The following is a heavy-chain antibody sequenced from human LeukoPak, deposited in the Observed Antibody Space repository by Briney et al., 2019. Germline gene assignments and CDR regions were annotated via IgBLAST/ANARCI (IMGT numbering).Heavy chain of an antibody. CDR3: ARDPGYCSSTSCYLDV. J-gene: IGHJ6*03. D-gene: IGHD2-2*01. CDR1: GFTASSNH. Sequence: PGGSLRLSCAASGFTASSNHMSWVRQAPGKGLEWVSVIYSGGSTYYADSVKGRFTISRDNSKNTLYLQMNSLRAEDTAVYYCARDPGYCSSTSCYLDVWGKGTTVTVSS. V-gene: IGHV3-53*01. CDR2: IYSGGST.